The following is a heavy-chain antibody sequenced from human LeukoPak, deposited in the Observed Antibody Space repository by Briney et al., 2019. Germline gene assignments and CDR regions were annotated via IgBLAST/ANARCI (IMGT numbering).Heavy chain of an antibody. CDR1: GFTFSSYS. V-gene: IGHV3-48*02. D-gene: IGHD4-11*01. J-gene: IGHJ4*02. Sequence: GGSLRLSCAASGFTFSSYSMNWVRLAPGKGLEWVSYITSSRSTVYYADSVTGRFTISRDNAKNSLYLQMNSLRDEDTAVYYCARHHDYTFDYWGQGTLVTVSS. CDR3: ARHHDYTFDY. CDR2: ITSSRSTV.